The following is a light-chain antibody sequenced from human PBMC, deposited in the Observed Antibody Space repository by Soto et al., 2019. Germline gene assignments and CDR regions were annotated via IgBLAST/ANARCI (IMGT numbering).Light chain of an antibody. V-gene: IGLV2-14*01. CDR1: SSYVGYYNY. Sequence: QSALTQPASVSGSPGQSIAISCTGTSSYVGYYNYVSWYQQHPGKAPNVMIYDVNNRPSGVPDRFSGSKSGNTASLTISGPQAEDEADYYCSSYTSSSTYVFGTGTKVTVL. CDR2: DVN. CDR3: SSYTSSSTYV. J-gene: IGLJ1*01.